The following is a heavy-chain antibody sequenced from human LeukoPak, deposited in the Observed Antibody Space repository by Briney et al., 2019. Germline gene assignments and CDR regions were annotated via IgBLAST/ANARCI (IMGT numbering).Heavy chain of an antibody. CDR3: ARGVVVTLGTYYFDY. Sequence: GGSLRLSCAASGFTVSSSYISWVRQAPGKGLEWVSVIYSGGSTYYADSVKGRFTISRDNSKNTLYLQMNSLRVEDAAVYYCARGVVVTLGTYYFDYWGQGTLVTVSS. CDR2: IYSGGST. D-gene: IGHD2-21*02. J-gene: IGHJ4*02. V-gene: IGHV3-53*01. CDR1: GFTVSSSY.